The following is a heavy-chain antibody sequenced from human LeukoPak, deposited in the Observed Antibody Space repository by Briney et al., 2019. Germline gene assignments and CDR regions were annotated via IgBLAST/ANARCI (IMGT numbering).Heavy chain of an antibody. V-gene: IGHV3-23*01. D-gene: IGHD6-19*01. CDR2: ISGSGSST. CDR3: AKSSGWSPYYYGMDV. Sequence: GGSLRLSCAASGFTFSGYGMSWVRQAPGKGLEWVSGISGSGSSTYYADSVKGRFTISRDNSKNTLYLQMNSLRAEDTAVYYCAKSSGWSPYYYGMDVWGQGTTVTVSS. J-gene: IGHJ6*02. CDR1: GFTFSGYG.